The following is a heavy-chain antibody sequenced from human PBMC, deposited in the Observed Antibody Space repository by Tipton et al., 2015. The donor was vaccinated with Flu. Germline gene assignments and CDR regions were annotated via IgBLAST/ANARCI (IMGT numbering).Heavy chain of an antibody. Sequence: TLSLTCTVSGGSLSSGDYYWSWIRQHPGKGLEWIGYIYYSGSTYYNPFLKSRVAISVDTSKNQFSLKLTSVTAADTAAYYCARAGGATVTTTEAYYFDYWGQGTLVTVSS. V-gene: IGHV4-31*03. CDR1: GGSLSSGDYY. J-gene: IGHJ4*02. D-gene: IGHD4-17*01. CDR2: IYYSGST. CDR3: ARAGGATVTTTEAYYFDY.